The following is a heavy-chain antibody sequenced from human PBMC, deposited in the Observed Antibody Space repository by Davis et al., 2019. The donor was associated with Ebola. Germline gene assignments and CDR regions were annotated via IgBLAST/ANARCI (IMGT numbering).Heavy chain of an antibody. CDR3: ARVPTRVHGLDV. D-gene: IGHD1-1*01. V-gene: IGHV1-46*01. J-gene: IGHJ6*02. CDR2: INPSGGDT. Sequence: ASVKVSCNTSGYTFTSYYIHWVRQAPGQGLEWMGLINPSGGDTYYAQRFQGRVTMTRDTSTDTVYMELSSLKSDDTAVYFCARVPTRVHGLDVWGQGTTVTVSS. CDR1: GYTFTSYY.